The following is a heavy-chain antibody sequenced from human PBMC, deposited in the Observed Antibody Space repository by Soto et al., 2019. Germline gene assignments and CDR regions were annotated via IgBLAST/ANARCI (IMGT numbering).Heavy chain of an antibody. V-gene: IGHV3-30*03. CDR3: ARGAVAGIAYYLDY. J-gene: IGHJ4*02. CDR1: GFRFSGTG. CDR2: ISYDGSKQ. D-gene: IGHD2-15*01. Sequence: QVQLVESVGGVVQPGKSLRLSCAASGFRFSGTGMHWVRQAPGKGLEWLAVISYDGSKQFHADSVKGRFTISRDNSMNTLYLQLNSLRPEDTAVYYCARGAVAGIAYYLDYWGQGTLVTVSS.